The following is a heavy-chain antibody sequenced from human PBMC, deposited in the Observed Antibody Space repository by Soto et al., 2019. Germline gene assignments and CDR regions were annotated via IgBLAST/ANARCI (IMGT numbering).Heavy chain of an antibody. V-gene: IGHV3-23*01. CDR1: GFTFSSYA. CDR3: AKDPLIYFDYGDYPGY. CDR2: ISGSGGST. Sequence: EVQLLESGGGLVQPGGSLRLSCAASGFTFSSYAMSWVHQAPGKGLEWVSAISGSGGSTYYADSVKGRFTISRDNSKNTLYLQMNSLRAEDTAVYYCAKDPLIYFDYGDYPGYWGQGTLVTVSS. D-gene: IGHD4-17*01. J-gene: IGHJ4*02.